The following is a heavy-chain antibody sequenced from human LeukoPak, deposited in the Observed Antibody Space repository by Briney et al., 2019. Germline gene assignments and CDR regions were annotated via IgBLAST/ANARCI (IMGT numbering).Heavy chain of an antibody. CDR2: INSDGSTI. J-gene: IGHJ4*02. D-gene: IGHD6-13*01. Sequence: GGSLRLSCAAPGFSLNGYWMHWVRQAPGKGLVWVSRINSDGSTISYADSVKGRFTISRDNAKNSLYLQMNSLRAEDTAVYYCARVFRSPPTTAAPDDYWGQGTLVTVSS. CDR1: GFSLNGYW. CDR3: ARVFRSPPTTAAPDDY. V-gene: IGHV3-74*01.